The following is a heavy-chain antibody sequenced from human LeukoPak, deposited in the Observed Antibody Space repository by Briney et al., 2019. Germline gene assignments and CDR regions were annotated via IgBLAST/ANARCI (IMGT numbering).Heavy chain of an antibody. CDR2: MSSDGRNI. V-gene: IGHV3-30-3*01. CDR1: GFTFSTYS. CDR3: ARDRIMPSAGEPFDY. D-gene: IGHD2-2*01. J-gene: IGHJ4*02. Sequence: PGRSLRLSCAASGFTFSTYSMHWVRQAPGKGLEWVAVMSSDGRNIYYAASVKGRFTISRDNSKNTLYLQMNSLRAEDMAVYYCARDRIMPSAGEPFDYWGQGTLVTVSS.